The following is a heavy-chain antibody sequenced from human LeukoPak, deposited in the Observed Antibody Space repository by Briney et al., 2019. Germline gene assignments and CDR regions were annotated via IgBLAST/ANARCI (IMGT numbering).Heavy chain of an antibody. CDR2: IDWDDDK. D-gene: IGHD1-1*01. J-gene: IGHJ4*02. Sequence: SGPTLVKPTQTLTLTCTFSGFSLSTTTMRASWIRQPPGKALEWLARIDWDDDKFYSTSLKTRLTISKDTSKNQVVLTMTNMDPVDTATYYCARTRTTGTTIYFDYWGQGALVTVSS. CDR1: GFSLSTTTMR. V-gene: IGHV2-70*04. CDR3: ARTRTTGTTIYFDY.